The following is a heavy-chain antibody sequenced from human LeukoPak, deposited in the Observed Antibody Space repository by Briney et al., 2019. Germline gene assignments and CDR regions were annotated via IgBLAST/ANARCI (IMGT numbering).Heavy chain of an antibody. J-gene: IGHJ6*03. CDR1: GGSISSSSYY. D-gene: IGHD1-26*01. Sequence: SETLSLTCTVSGGSISSSSYYWGWIRQPPGKGLEWIGSIYYSGSTYYNPSLKSRVTMSVDTSKNQFSLKLSSVTAADTAVYYCARNGKDLYYYYYMDVWGKGTTVTVSS. CDR3: ARNGKDLYYYYYMDV. CDR2: IYYSGST. V-gene: IGHV4-39*07.